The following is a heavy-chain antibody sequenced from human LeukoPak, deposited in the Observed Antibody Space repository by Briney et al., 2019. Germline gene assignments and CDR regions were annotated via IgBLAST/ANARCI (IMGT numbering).Heavy chain of an antibody. D-gene: IGHD6-6*01. V-gene: IGHV1-2*02. CDR2: INPNSGGT. CDR3: ARGVFHYYYYYMDV. CDR1: GYTFTGYY. J-gene: IGHJ6*03. Sequence: ASVKVSCKASGYTFTGYYMHWVRQAPGQGLEWMGWINPNSGGTNYAQKFQGRVTMTRDTSISTAYMELSRLRSDDTAVYYCARGVFHYYYYYMDVWGKGTTVTVSS.